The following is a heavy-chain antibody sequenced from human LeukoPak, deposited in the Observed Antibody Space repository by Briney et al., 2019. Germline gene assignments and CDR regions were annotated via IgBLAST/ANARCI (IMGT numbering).Heavy chain of an antibody. V-gene: IGHV3-23*01. CDR2: ISASGGST. CDR3: AKFWGSGSYFDF. CDR1: GFTFTTYG. J-gene: IGHJ4*02. Sequence: GGSLRLSCAASGFTFTTYGMSWVRQAPGKGLEWVSSISASGGSTYYADSVKGRFTISRDNSKNTLYLQMNSLRAEDTAVYYCAKFWGSGSYFDFWGQGTLVTVSS. D-gene: IGHD1-26*01.